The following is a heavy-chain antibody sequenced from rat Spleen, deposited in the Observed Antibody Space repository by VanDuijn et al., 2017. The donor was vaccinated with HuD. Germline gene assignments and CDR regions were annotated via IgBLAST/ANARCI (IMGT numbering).Heavy chain of an antibody. J-gene: IGHJ2*01. CDR1: GFTFSNYG. CDR2: ITNIAGRT. V-gene: IGHV5-31*01. D-gene: IGHD1-3*01. CDR3: VRSLLTTVAGLDY. Sequence: EVQLVESGGGLVQPGRSLKLSCVTSGFTFSNYGMHWIRQSPGKGLEWVASITNIAGRTHYPDSVKGRFTISRDNAKTTLYLQMDSLRSEDTATYYCVRSLLTTVAGLDYWGQGVMVTVSS.